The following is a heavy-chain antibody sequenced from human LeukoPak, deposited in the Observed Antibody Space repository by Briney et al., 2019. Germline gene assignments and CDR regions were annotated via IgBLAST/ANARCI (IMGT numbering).Heavy chain of an antibody. Sequence: SETLSLTCTVSGGSISSSSYYWGWIRQPPGKGLEWIGSIYYSGSTYYNPSLKSRVTISVDTSKNQFSLKLSSVTAADTAVYDCAAQHDYGDYNAFDILGQGTMVTVSS. J-gene: IGHJ3*02. V-gene: IGHV4-39*01. CDR1: GGSISSSSYY. D-gene: IGHD4-17*01. CDR2: IYYSGST. CDR3: AAQHDYGDYNAFDI.